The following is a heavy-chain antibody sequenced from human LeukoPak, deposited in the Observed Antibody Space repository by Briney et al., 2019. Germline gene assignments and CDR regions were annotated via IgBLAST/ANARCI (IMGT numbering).Heavy chain of an antibody. CDR3: PRTDRRYGLFVP. D-gene: IGHD3-9*01. Sequence: SETLSLTCTVSGDSLGSYYWSWIRQPAGKGLEWIGSIHSSGTTNYNPSLRSRVTISVDTSKKQFSLNLSPVTAADTPVYTCPRTDRRYGLFVPWGQGTLVTVSS. CDR2: IHSSGTT. J-gene: IGHJ5*02. V-gene: IGHV4-59*08. CDR1: GDSLGSYY.